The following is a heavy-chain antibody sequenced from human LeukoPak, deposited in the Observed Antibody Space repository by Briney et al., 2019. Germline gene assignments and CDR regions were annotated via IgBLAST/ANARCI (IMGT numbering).Heavy chain of an antibody. CDR2: ISYDGSNK. J-gene: IGHJ4*02. CDR1: GFTFSICG. CDR3: AKDLHYYDGSGHYHDFDY. Sequence: PGGSLRLSCAASGFTFSICGMHWVRQAPGKGLEWVAAISYDGSNKYYAESVKVRFTISRDNSNNTLYLQVNSLRPEDTAVYYCAKDLHYYDGSGHYHDFDYWGQGTLVTVSS. D-gene: IGHD3-22*01. V-gene: IGHV3-30*18.